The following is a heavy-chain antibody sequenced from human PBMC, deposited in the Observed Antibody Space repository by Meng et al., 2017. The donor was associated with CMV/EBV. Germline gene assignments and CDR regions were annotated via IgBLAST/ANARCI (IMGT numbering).Heavy chain of an antibody. CDR2: TYPGDSDT. Sequence: GGSLRLSCKGSGYSFTSYWIGWVRQMPGKGLEWMGITYPGDSDTRYSPSFQGQVTISADKSISTAYLQWSSLKASDTAMYYCARHASWILGGMDVWGQGTTVTVSS. D-gene: IGHD5-12*01. CDR1: GYSFTSYW. J-gene: IGHJ6*02. V-gene: IGHV5-51*01. CDR3: ARHASWILGGMDV.